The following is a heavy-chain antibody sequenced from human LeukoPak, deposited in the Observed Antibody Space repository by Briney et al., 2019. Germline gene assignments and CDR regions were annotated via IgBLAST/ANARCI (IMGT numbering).Heavy chain of an antibody. CDR1: GGSISSSSYY. Sequence: SETLSLTCTVSGGSISSSSYYWGWIRQPPGKGLEWIGSIYYSGSTYYNPSLKSRVTISVDTSKNQFSLKLSSVTAADTAVYYCITVYDSSGYYYLQWGQGTLVTVPS. J-gene: IGHJ4*02. D-gene: IGHD3-22*01. CDR2: IYYSGST. CDR3: ITVYDSSGYYYLQ. V-gene: IGHV4-39*01.